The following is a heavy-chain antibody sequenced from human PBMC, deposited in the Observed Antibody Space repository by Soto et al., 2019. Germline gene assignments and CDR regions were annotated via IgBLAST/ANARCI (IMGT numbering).Heavy chain of an antibody. D-gene: IGHD1-20*01. J-gene: IGHJ4*02. Sequence: SETLSLTCTVFGGSISSSSYYWGWIRQPPGKGLEWIGSIYYSGSTYYNPSLKSRVTISVDTSKNQFSLKLSSVTAADTAVYYCARKYKHVYHFGYWGQGTLVTVSS. V-gene: IGHV4-39*01. CDR3: ARKYKHVYHFGY. CDR2: IYYSGST. CDR1: GGSISSSSYY.